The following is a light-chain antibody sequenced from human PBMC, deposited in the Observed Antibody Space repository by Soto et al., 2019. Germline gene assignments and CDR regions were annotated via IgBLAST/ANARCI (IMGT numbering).Light chain of an antibody. V-gene: IGLV1-44*01. Sequence: QAVVTQPPSASGTPGQRVTISCSTSNSNVGSNPVNWYQQLPGMAPKLTIYDNVERPSGVPDRFSGSRSGTTASLAISGLQSEDEADYYCAAWDDSLNAWVIGGGTKLTVL. CDR2: DNV. CDR1: NSNVGSNP. J-gene: IGLJ3*02. CDR3: AAWDDSLNAWV.